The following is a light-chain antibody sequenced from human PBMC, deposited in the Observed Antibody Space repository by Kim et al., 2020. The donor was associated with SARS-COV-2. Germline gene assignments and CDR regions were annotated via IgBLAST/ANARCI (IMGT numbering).Light chain of an antibody. CDR3: SSYTRSSTLVV. V-gene: IGLV2-14*03. Sequence: QSITISCTGTSSAVGGYNYVSGYQQQPGKAPKLMIYDVSNRPSGVSNRFSGSRSGNAASLTISVLQAEDVADYYCSSYTRSSTLVVFGGGTQLTVL. J-gene: IGLJ2*01. CDR2: DVS. CDR1: SSAVGGYNY.